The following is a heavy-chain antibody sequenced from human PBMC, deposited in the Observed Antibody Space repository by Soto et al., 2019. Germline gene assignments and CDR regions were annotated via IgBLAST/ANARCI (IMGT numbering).Heavy chain of an antibody. CDR2: ISSSSSYI. CDR3: ARELTMVRGVNRGEGRYGMDV. D-gene: IGHD3-10*01. CDR1: GFTFSSYS. Sequence: EVQLVESGGGLVQPGGSLRLSCAASGFTFSSYSMNWVRQAPGKGLEWVSSISSSSSYIYYADSVKGRFTISRDNAKNSLYLQMNSLRAEDTAVYYCARELTMVRGVNRGEGRYGMDVWGQGTTVTVSS. J-gene: IGHJ6*02. V-gene: IGHV3-21*01.